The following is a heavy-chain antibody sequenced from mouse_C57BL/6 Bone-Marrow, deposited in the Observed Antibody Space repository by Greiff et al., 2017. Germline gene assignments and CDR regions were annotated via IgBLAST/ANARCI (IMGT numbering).Heavy chain of an antibody. J-gene: IGHJ3*01. D-gene: IGHD2-1*01. CDR3: TTCYGNSAWFAY. CDR1: GFNIKDDY. Sequence: EVKLQESGAELVRPGASVTLSCTASGFNIKDDYMHWVKQRPEQGLEWIGWIDPENGDTEYASKFQGKATITADTSSNTAYLQLSSLTSEDTAVYYCTTCYGNSAWFAYWGQGTLVTVSA. V-gene: IGHV14-4*01. CDR2: IDPENGDT.